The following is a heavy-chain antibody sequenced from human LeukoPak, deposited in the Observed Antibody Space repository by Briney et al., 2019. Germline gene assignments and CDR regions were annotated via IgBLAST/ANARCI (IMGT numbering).Heavy chain of an antibody. J-gene: IGHJ4*02. Sequence: SETLSLTCAVSGYSISSGYYWGWIRQPPGKGLEWIGSIYHSGSTYYNPSLKSRVTISVDTSKNQFSLKLSSVTAADTAVYYCARENDDERSGNDYWGQGTLVTVSS. V-gene: IGHV4-38-2*02. CDR2: IYHSGST. CDR1: GYSISSGYY. D-gene: IGHD3-22*01. CDR3: ARENDDERSGNDY.